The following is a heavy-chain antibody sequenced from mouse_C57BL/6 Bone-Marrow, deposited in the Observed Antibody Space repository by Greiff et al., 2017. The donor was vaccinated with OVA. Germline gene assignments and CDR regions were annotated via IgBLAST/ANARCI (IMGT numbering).Heavy chain of an antibody. V-gene: IGHV14-4*01. CDR1: GFNIKDDY. D-gene: IGHD2-4*01. CDR3: TTFDYDVWFAY. CDR2: IDPENGDT. Sequence: EVMLVESGAELVRPGASVKLSYTASGFNIKDDYMHWVKQRPEQGLEWIGWIDPENGDTEYASKFQGKATITADTSSNTAYLQLSSLTSEDTAVYYCTTFDYDVWFAYWGQGTLVTVSA. J-gene: IGHJ3*01.